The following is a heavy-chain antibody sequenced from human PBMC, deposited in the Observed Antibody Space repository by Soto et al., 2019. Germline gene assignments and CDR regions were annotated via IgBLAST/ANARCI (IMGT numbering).Heavy chain of an antibody. J-gene: IGHJ2*01. CDR3: ARAFAGFGAYWYFDL. D-gene: IGHD3-16*01. V-gene: IGHV4-59*01. CDR2: GYHSVSI. Sequence: SETLSLTCTVSGGSITDYYWSWIRQPPGKALEWIGYGYHSVSIHYNPSLKARVTISVDTSENQFSLRLSSVTAADTAVYYCARAFAGFGAYWYFDLWGRGTLVTVSS. CDR1: GGSITDYY.